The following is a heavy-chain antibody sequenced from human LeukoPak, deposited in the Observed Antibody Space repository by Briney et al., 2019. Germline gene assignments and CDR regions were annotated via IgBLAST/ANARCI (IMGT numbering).Heavy chain of an antibody. CDR3: ATNSYGHYQYYYYMDV. J-gene: IGHJ6*03. CDR2: VYTSGNT. V-gene: IGHV4-61*02. CDR1: GGSISSGSYY. Sequence: SETLSLTCTVSGGSISSGSYYWSWIRQPAGKGLEWIGRVYTSGNTNYNPFLQSRVTISVDTSKNQFSLKLSSVTAADTAVYYCATNSYGHYQYYYYMDVWGKGTTVTISS. D-gene: IGHD5-18*01.